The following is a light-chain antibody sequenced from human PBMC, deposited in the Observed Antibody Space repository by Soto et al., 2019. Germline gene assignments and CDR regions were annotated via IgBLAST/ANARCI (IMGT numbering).Light chain of an antibody. CDR2: EVS. J-gene: IGLJ1*01. Sequence: QSVLTQPASVSGSPGQSITISCTGTSSDVGGYNYVSWYQLHPGKAPKLIIYEVSNRPSGVSNRFSGSKSGNTASLTISGLQAEDEDDYYCNSYTSSTAYVFGTGTKVT. CDR3: NSYTSSTAYV. CDR1: SSDVGGYNY. V-gene: IGLV2-14*01.